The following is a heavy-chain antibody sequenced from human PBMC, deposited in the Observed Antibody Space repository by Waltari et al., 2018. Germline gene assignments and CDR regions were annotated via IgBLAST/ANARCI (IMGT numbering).Heavy chain of an antibody. D-gene: IGHD2-15*01. CDR1: GGSFSDSY. Sequence: QVQLQQWGAGPLKPSETLSLTCAVYGGSFSDSYWSWYRQPPGQGREWIGEINHSGSTNYNPSLKSRVTISVDTSKNQFSLKLSSVTAADTAVYYCARGHLGYCSGGSCYSSVFWFDPWGQGTLVTVSS. CDR2: INHSGST. CDR3: ARGHLGYCSGGSCYSSVFWFDP. V-gene: IGHV4-34*01. J-gene: IGHJ5*02.